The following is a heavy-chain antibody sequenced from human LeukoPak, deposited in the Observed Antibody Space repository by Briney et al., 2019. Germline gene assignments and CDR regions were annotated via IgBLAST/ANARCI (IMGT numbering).Heavy chain of an antibody. J-gene: IGHJ4*02. CDR2: IIPIFGTA. V-gene: IGHV1-69*01. CDR3: ASNGVVVVAATPYYFDY. CDR1: GGTFSSYA. D-gene: IGHD2-15*01. Sequence: GASVKVSCKASGGTFSSYAISWVRQAPGQGLEWMGGIIPIFGTANYAQKFQGRVTITADESTSTAYMELSSLRSEDTAVYYCASNGVVVVAATPYYFDYWGQGTLVTVSS.